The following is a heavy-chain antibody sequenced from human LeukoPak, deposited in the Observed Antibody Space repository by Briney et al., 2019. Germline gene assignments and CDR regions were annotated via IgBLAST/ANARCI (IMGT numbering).Heavy chain of an antibody. V-gene: IGHV3-23*01. Sequence: GGSLRLSCVASGVTLRNYAMSWARQAPGKGLEWVSGISSSGSGGNTYYADSVKGRFTISSDSSRNTLFLHINTLRAEDTAIYYCAKDPTVRAPYCYFDLWGRGTLVTVSS. CDR3: AKDPTVRAPYCYFDL. CDR2: ISSSGSGGNT. CDR1: GVTLRNYA. J-gene: IGHJ2*01. D-gene: IGHD4-17*01.